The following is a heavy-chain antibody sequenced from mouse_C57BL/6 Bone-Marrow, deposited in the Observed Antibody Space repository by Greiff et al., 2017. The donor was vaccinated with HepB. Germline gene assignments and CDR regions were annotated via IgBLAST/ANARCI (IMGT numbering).Heavy chain of an antibody. CDR3: ARAYYGKALYYAMDY. CDR1: GFSLTSYG. CDR2: IWSDGST. V-gene: IGHV2-6*03. D-gene: IGHD2-10*01. Sequence: VQLQESGPGLVAPSQSLSITCTVSGFSLTSYGVNWVRQPPGKGLEWLVVIWSDGSTTYNSALKSRLSISKDNTKSQVFLQMNSLQTDDTAMYYCARAYYGKALYYAMDYWGQGTSVTVSS. J-gene: IGHJ4*01.